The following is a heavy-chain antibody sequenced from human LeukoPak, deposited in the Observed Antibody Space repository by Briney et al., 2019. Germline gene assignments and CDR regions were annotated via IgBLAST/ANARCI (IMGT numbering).Heavy chain of an antibody. CDR1: GYSISSGYY. D-gene: IGHD6-13*01. V-gene: IGHV4-38-2*02. Sequence: SSETLSLTCTVSGYSISSGYYWGWIRQPPGKGLEWIGSIYHSGSTYYNPSLKSRVTISVDTSKNQFSLKLSSVTAADTAVYYCARRKRGIAAAGPVGYWGQGTLVTVSS. J-gene: IGHJ4*02. CDR2: IYHSGST. CDR3: ARRKRGIAAAGPVGY.